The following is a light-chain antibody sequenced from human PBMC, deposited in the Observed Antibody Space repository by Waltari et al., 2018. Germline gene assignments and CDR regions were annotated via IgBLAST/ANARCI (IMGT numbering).Light chain of an antibody. CDR2: DAS. V-gene: IGKV3-11*01. CDR1: QSVSNY. J-gene: IGKJ3*01. Sequence: EILLTQSQATLSSSPGERATISCRASQSVSNYLAWYQQKPGQAPRLLISDASNRATGIPARFSGSGSGTDFTLTISSLEPEDFAVYYCQHRRNWQGTFGPGTKVDI. CDR3: QHRRNWQGT.